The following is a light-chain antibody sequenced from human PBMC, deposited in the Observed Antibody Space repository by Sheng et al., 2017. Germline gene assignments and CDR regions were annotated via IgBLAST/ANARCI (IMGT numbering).Light chain of an antibody. Sequence: SYELTQPPSVSVSPGQTASITCSGDKLGDKYACWYQQKPGQSPVLVIYQDSKRPSGVPERFSGSNSGNTATLTVSGTQAMDEADYYCQMWDSDTFLFGSGTKVTVL. CDR2: QDS. CDR1: KLGDKY. J-gene: IGLJ1*01. CDR3: QMWDSDTFL. V-gene: IGLV3-1*01.